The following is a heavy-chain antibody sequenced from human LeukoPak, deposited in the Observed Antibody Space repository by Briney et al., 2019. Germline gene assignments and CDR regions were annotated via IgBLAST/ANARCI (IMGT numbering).Heavy chain of an antibody. CDR2: IYYSGST. CDR3: AIGRDGYNFSY. J-gene: IGHJ4*02. D-gene: IGHD5-24*01. V-gene: IGHV4-31*03. CDR1: GGSISSGGYY. Sequence: SETLSLTCTVSGGSISSGGYYWSWIRQHPGKGLEWIGYIYYSGSTYYNPSLKSRVTISVDTSKNQFSLELSSVTAADTAVYYCAIGRDGYNFSYWGQGTLVTVSS.